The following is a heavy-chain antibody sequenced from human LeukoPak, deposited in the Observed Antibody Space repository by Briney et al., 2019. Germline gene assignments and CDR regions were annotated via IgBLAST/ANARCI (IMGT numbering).Heavy chain of an antibody. Sequence: PGGSLRLSCAASGFSFSSYSMKWVRQAPGKGLEWVSSISSSSSYIYYADSVKGRFTISRDNAKNSLYLQMNSLRAEDTAVFYCATNDYGASDYWGQGTLVTVSS. V-gene: IGHV3-21*01. CDR1: GFSFSSYS. CDR2: ISSSSSYI. D-gene: IGHD4-17*01. J-gene: IGHJ4*02. CDR3: ATNDYGASDY.